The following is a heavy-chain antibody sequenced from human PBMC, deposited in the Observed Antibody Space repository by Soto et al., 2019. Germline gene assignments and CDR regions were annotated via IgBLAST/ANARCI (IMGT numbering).Heavy chain of an antibody. Sequence: QVQLVQSGAEVKKPGASVKVSCKASGYTFTGYYMHWVRQVPGQGLEWMGWINPNSGGTNYAQKFQGRVTMTRDTSISTAYMELSRLRSDDTAVYYCARDTSIPIAVAGTPYYYGMDVWGQGTTVTVSS. J-gene: IGHJ6*02. D-gene: IGHD6-19*01. V-gene: IGHV1-2*02. CDR3: ARDTSIPIAVAGTPYYYGMDV. CDR2: INPNSGGT. CDR1: GYTFTGYY.